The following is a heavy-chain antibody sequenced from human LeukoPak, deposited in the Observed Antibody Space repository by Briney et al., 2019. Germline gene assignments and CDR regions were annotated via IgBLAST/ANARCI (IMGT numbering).Heavy chain of an antibody. CDR2: IYHSGSI. D-gene: IGHD2-21*02. CDR1: GGSISSSNW. CDR3: ARNSEYCGGDCYNDAFDI. Sequence: SETLSLTGAVSGGSISSSNWWSWVRQPPGKGLEWIGEIYHSGSINYNPSLKSRVTISVDKSKNQFSLKLSSVTAADTAVYYCARNSEYCGGDCYNDAFDIWGQGTMVTVSS. J-gene: IGHJ3*02. V-gene: IGHV4-4*02.